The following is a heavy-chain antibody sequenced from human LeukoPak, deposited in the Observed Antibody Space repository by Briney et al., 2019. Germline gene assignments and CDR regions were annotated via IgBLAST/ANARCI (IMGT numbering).Heavy chain of an antibody. CDR1: GYTFTSYG. Sequence: ASVKVSCKASGYTFTSYGISWVRQAPGQGLEWMGWISAYNGNTNYAQKLQGRVTMTTDTSTSTAYMELRSLRSDDTAVYYCARVATYSSSWSPFDYWGQGTLVTVSS. J-gene: IGHJ4*02. D-gene: IGHD6-13*01. CDR3: ARVATYSSSWSPFDY. V-gene: IGHV1-18*01. CDR2: ISAYNGNT.